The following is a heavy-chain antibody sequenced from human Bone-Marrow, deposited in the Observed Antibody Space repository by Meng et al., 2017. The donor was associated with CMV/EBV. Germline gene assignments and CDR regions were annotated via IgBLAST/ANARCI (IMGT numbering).Heavy chain of an antibody. CDR1: GFTFSSYS. Sequence: GESLKISCAASGFTFSSYSMNWVRQAPGKGLEWVSSISSSSSYIYYADSVKGRFTISRDNAKNSLYLQMNSLRAEDTAVYYCARDRGDCSSTSCYPEYFQHWGQGTRVTGSS. J-gene: IGHJ1*01. V-gene: IGHV3-21*01. CDR2: ISSSSSYI. CDR3: ARDRGDCSSTSCYPEYFQH. D-gene: IGHD2-2*01.